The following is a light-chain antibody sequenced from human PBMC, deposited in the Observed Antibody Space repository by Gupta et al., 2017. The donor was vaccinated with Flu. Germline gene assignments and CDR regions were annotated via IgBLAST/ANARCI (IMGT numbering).Light chain of an antibody. Sequence: DIQMTQSPSTLSASVGDRVTITCRASQSISSWLAWYQQKPGKAPKLLIYKASSLESGVPSRCSGSGSGTEFTLTISSLQPDDFATYYCQQYNSDSGTFGQGTKVEIK. V-gene: IGKV1-5*03. CDR3: QQYNSDSGT. J-gene: IGKJ1*01. CDR2: KAS. CDR1: QSISSW.